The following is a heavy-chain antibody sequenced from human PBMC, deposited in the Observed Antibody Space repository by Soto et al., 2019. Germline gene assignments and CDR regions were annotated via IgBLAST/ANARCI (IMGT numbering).Heavy chain of an antibody. CDR1: GYTFTDYV. D-gene: IGHD4-17*01. J-gene: IGHJ4*02. V-gene: IGHV1-2*02. CDR3: ARGATYADYVGY. CDR2: ISPNSGVT. Sequence: VSVKVSCKASGYTFTDYVMHWVRQAPGQGLEWMGWISPNSGVTNYAQKFQDRVTMTRDTSISTAYMELSRLRSDDTAVYYCARGATYADYVGYWGQGTLVTVSS.